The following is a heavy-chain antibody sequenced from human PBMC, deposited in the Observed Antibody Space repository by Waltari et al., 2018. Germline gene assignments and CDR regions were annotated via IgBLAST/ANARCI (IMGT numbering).Heavy chain of an antibody. D-gene: IGHD3-9*01. V-gene: IGHV4-34*01. CDR2: INHSGST. CDR3: ARGWYYDILTGYSSPWPLDY. CDR1: GGSFSGYY. Sequence: QVQLQQWGAGLLKPSETLSLTCAVYGGSFSGYYWSWIRQPPGQGLEWIGEINHSGSTNYNPSLKSRVTISVDTSKNQFSLKLSSVTAADTAVYYCARGWYYDILTGYSSPWPLDYWGQGTLVTVSS. J-gene: IGHJ4*02.